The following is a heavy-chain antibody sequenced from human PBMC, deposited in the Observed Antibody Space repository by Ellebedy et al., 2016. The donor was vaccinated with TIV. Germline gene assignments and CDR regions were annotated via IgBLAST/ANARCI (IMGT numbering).Heavy chain of an antibody. CDR3: ARHADHSRYPLDY. CDR1: GGSVTGYF. V-gene: IGHV4-59*08. D-gene: IGHD6-13*01. Sequence: MPSETLSLTCAVSGGSVTGYFWSWVRQPPGKGLEWVAYMSDGGTTSYNPSLKSRVTISLDMSKNHFSLKLNSVTAADTAIYYCARHADHSRYPLDYWGQGTLFTVSS. J-gene: IGHJ4*02. CDR2: MSDGGTT.